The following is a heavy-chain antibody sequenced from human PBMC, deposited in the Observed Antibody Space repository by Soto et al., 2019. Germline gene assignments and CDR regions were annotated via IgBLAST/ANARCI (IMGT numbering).Heavy chain of an antibody. CDR2: IIPIFGTA. V-gene: IGHV1-69*19. J-gene: IGHJ1*01. Sequence: QVQLVQSGAEVKKPGSSVKVSCKASGGAFSSYAIRWVRQAPGQGLEWMGEIIPIFGTASYAQMFQGRVTITADESTSTAYMELSSLRPEDTAVYYCAKVSVPAVDKYFQHWGQGTLVTVSS. CDR1: GGAFSSYA. D-gene: IGHD2-21*01. CDR3: AKVSVPAVDKYFQH.